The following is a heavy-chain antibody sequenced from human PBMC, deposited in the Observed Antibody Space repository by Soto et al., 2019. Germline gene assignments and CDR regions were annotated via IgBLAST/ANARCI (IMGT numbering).Heavy chain of an antibody. CDR3: TRGRTLTTYYYYYMDV. V-gene: IGHV4-30-4*01. CDR1: GGSISSGDYY. D-gene: IGHD4-4*01. J-gene: IGHJ6*03. CDR2: IYYSGST. Sequence: SETLSLTCTVSGGSISSGDYYWSWIRQPPGKGLEWIGYIYYSGSTYYNPSLKSRVTISVDTSKSQFSLKLSSATAADTAVYYCTRGRTLTTYYYYYMDVWGKGTTVTVSS.